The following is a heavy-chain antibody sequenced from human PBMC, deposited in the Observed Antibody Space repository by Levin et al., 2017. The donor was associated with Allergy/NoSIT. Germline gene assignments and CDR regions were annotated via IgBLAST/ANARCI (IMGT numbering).Heavy chain of an antibody. CDR3: ARLRRLYYRGTRERGDYFDY. V-gene: IGHV3-7*01. CDR1: GFTFDTHW. Sequence: PGGSLRLSCAASGFTFDTHWMNWVRQAPGKGLEWVASINQDGSETYYVDSVKGRFTISRDNAKNSLYLQMNSLRVEDTAIYYCARLRRLYYRGTRERGDYFDYWGQGALVTVSS. D-gene: IGHD1-26*01. J-gene: IGHJ4*02. CDR2: INQDGSET.